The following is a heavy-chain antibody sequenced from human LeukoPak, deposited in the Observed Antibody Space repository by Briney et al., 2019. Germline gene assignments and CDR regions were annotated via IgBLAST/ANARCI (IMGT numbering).Heavy chain of an antibody. CDR2: ISSSSSYI. Sequence: GGSLRLSCAASGFTFSSYRMNWVRQAPGKGLEWVSSISSSSSYIYYADSVKGRFTISRDNAKNSLYLQMNSLRAEDTAVYYCARVLTYYDILTGYYYFDYWGQGTLVTVSS. CDR3: ARVLTYYDILTGYYYFDY. CDR1: GFTFSSYR. D-gene: IGHD3-9*01. V-gene: IGHV3-21*01. J-gene: IGHJ4*02.